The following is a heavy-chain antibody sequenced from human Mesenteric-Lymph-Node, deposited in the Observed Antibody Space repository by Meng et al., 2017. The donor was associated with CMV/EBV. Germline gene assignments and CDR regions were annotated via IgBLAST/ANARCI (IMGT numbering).Heavy chain of an antibody. CDR3: AKGSTIFGVVTPIDY. D-gene: IGHD3-3*01. Sequence: GGSLRLSCAASGFTFSSYAMSWVRQAPGKGLEWVSVIYSGGSSTYYADSVKGRFTISRDNSKNTLYLQMNSLRAEDTAVYYCAKGSTIFGVVTPIDYWGQGTLVTVSS. V-gene: IGHV3-23*03. J-gene: IGHJ4*02. CDR1: GFTFSSYA. CDR2: IYSGGSST.